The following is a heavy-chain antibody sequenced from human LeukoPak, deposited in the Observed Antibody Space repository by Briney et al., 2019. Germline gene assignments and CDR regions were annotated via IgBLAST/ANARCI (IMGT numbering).Heavy chain of an antibody. D-gene: IGHD2-15*01. J-gene: IGHJ6*03. Sequence: SETLSLTCSVSGVSVSYGGYCWSWIRQAPAKGLEWIGYICRGGNSDYNPSLKSRVTISIERNNQFSLKLSSVTAADTAVYYCAKVPRDYSNYMDVWGKGTTVTVSS. CDR1: GVSVSYGGYC. V-gene: IGHV4-30-2*02. CDR2: ICRGGNS. CDR3: AKVPRDYSNYMDV.